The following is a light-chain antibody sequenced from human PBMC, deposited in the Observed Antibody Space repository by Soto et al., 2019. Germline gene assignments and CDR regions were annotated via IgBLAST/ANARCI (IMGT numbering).Light chain of an antibody. J-gene: IGKJ3*01. V-gene: IGKV1-17*01. CDR3: LQHNSFPFA. Sequence: DIQVTRSPSSLSASVGDSVTITCRASQGVGDRLGWYQQKPGNAPKRLIYATSNLESGVPSRFSGSGSGTEFTLTISSLQPEDLATYYCLQHNSFPFAFGPGTKVDFK. CDR1: QGVGDR. CDR2: ATS.